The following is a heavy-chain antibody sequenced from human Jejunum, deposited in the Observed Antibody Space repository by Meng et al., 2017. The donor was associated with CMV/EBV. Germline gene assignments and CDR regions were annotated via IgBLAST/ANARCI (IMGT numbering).Heavy chain of an antibody. CDR1: GFTFSTYD. V-gene: IGHV3-13*01. CDR3: ARARSPTHFEY. CDR2: IGTVGDT. J-gene: IGHJ4*02. Sequence: FTASGFTFSTYDFHWVRQPTGKGLEWVSSIGTVGDTYSIGSVKGRFIISREDAKNSVYLQMNGLRDGDTGLYYCARARSPTHFEYWGQGALVTVSS.